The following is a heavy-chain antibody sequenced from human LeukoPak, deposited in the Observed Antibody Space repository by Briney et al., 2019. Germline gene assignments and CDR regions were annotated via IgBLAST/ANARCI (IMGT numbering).Heavy chain of an antibody. V-gene: IGHV1-2*02. CDR3: ARPTDYYDSSGYFPFDY. CDR1: GYTFTGYY. D-gene: IGHD3-22*01. J-gene: IGHJ4*02. Sequence: ASVKVSCKASGYTFTGYYMHWVRQAPGQGLEWMGWINPNSGGTNYAQKFQGRVTMTRDTSISTAYMELSRLRSDDTAVYYCARPTDYYDSSGYFPFDYWGQGTLVTVSS. CDR2: INPNSGGT.